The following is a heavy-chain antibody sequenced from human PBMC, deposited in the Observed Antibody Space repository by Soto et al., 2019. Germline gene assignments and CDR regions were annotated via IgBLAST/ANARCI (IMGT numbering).Heavy chain of an antibody. J-gene: IGHJ5*02. D-gene: IGHD6-13*01. CDR1: GFTFSSYC. Sequence: GGSLRLSCAASGFTFSSYCMHWVRQAPGKGLEWVAVIWYDGSNKYYADSVKGRFTISRDNSKNTLYLQMNSLRAEDTAVYYCARDSSSWFAPSNWLDPWGQGT. CDR3: ARDSSSWFAPSNWLDP. CDR2: IWYDGSNK. V-gene: IGHV3-33*01.